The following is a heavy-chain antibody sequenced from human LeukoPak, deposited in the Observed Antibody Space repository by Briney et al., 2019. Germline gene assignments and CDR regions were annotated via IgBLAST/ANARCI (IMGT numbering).Heavy chain of an antibody. Sequence: SETLSLTCTVSGGSISSSSYYWGWIRQPPGKGLEWIGSIYYSGSTYYNPSLKSRVTISVDTSKNQFSLKLSSVTAADTAVYYCARLGYCSGGRCLKRRYYFDYWGQGTLVTVSS. D-gene: IGHD2-15*01. CDR3: ARLGYCSGGRCLKRRYYFDY. CDR2: IYYSGST. J-gene: IGHJ4*02. V-gene: IGHV4-39*01. CDR1: GGSISSSSYY.